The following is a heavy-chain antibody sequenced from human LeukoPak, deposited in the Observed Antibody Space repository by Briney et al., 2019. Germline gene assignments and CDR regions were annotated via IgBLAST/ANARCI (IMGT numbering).Heavy chain of an antibody. D-gene: IGHD5-18*01. CDR2: IYHSGST. CDR3: ARGDSGYSYGYWFDP. V-gene: IGHV4-38-2*01. CDR1: GYSISSGYY. Sequence: SETLSLTCAVSGYSISSGYYWGWIRQPLGKGLEWIGSIYHSGSTYYNPSLKSRVTISVDTSKNQFSLKLSSVTAADTAVYYCARGDSGYSYGYWFDPWGQGTLVTVSS. J-gene: IGHJ5*02.